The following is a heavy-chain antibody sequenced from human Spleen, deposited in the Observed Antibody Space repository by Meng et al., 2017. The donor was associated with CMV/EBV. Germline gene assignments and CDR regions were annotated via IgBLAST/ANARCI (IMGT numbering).Heavy chain of an antibody. CDR1: GFTFSSYE. Sequence: GESLKISCAASGFTFSSYEMNWVRQAPGKGLEWVSTITTGGTYYADSVKGRFTVSRDNSKNTLYLQLNSLRVEDTAVYYCAKRPGSGSYNKKYFDYWGQGALVTVSS. V-gene: IGHV3-23*01. CDR3: AKRPGSGSYNKKYFDY. D-gene: IGHD3-3*01. J-gene: IGHJ4*02. CDR2: ITTGGT.